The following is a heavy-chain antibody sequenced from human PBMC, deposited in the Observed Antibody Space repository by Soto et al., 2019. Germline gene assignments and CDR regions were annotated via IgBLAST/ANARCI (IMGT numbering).Heavy chain of an antibody. CDR3: AKNVWCITIFGCMDV. Sequence: KGLECVSYITTSSSYIYYIDSVKGRFTISRDNAKNTLYLQMNSLRAEDTAVYYCAKNVWCITIFGCMDVWGQGTTVTVSS. D-gene: IGHD3-9*01. CDR2: ITTSSSYI. V-gene: IGHV3-21*04. J-gene: IGHJ6*02.